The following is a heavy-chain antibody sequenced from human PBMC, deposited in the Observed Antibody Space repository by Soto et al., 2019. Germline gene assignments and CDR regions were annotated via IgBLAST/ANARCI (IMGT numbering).Heavy chain of an antibody. CDR2: IYHSGST. CDR3: ARWGTSCTRCDSWAYYDILTGYYARHYFDY. CDR1: GGSISSSNW. D-gene: IGHD3-9*01. Sequence: QVQLQESGPGLVKPSGTLSLTCAVSGGSISSSNWWSWVRQPPGKGLEWIGEIYHSGSTNYNPSLKSRVTISVDKSKNQFSLKLSSVTAADTAVYYCARWGTSCTRCDSWAYYDILTGYYARHYFDYWGQGTLVTVSS. V-gene: IGHV4-4*02. J-gene: IGHJ4*02.